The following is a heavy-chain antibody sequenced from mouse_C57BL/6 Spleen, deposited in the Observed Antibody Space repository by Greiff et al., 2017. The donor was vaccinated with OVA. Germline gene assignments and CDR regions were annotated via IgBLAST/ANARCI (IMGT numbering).Heavy chain of an antibody. V-gene: IGHV1-55*01. Sequence: QVHVKQPGAELVKPGASVNMSCKASGYTFTSYWITWVKQRPGQGLEWIGDIYPGSGSTNYNEKFKSKATLTVDTSSSTAYMQLSSLTSEDSAVYYCARGDSSGYLAYWGQGTLVTVSA. CDR1: GYTFTSYW. J-gene: IGHJ3*01. CDR2: IYPGSGST. CDR3: ARGDSSGYLAY. D-gene: IGHD3-2*02.